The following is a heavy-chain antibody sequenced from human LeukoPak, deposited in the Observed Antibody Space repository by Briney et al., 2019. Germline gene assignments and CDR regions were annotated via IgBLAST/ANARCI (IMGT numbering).Heavy chain of an antibody. J-gene: IGHJ4*02. Sequence: SETLSLTCTVSGGSISSYYWSWIRQTPGKGLEWIGDIYSSGSTNYGPSLKSRVTISVDTSKNQFSLKLSSVTAADTAVYYCARRGYYDDSGYNFFDTWGQGTLVTVSS. D-gene: IGHD3-22*01. CDR3: ARRGYYDDSGYNFFDT. CDR1: GGSISSYY. V-gene: IGHV4-59*08. CDR2: IYSSGST.